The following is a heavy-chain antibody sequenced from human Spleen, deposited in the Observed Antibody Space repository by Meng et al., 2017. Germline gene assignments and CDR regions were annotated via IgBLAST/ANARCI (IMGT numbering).Heavy chain of an antibody. CDR2: ISGSGGST. D-gene: IGHD3-10*01. CDR3: AKGDFVYGSGSYYFGYDLKYNWFDP. Sequence: GESLKISCAASGFTFSSYAMSWVRQAPGKGLEWVSAISGSGGSTYYADSVKGRFTISRDNSKNTLYLQMNSLRAEDTAVYYCAKGDFVYGSGSYYFGYDLKYNWFDPWGQGTLVTVSS. CDR1: GFTFSSYA. V-gene: IGHV3-23*01. J-gene: IGHJ5*02.